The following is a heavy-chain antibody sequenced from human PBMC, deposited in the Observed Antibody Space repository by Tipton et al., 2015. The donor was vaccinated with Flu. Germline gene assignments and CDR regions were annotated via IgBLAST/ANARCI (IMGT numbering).Heavy chain of an antibody. Sequence: SGFTFSSYGMHWVRQAPGKGLEWVAVISSDENDKSYAGSVMGRFTIYRDNYRNTLHLQMNSLTPEDTGVYYCAKEPRPTTVFYYYFDHWGQGSLVTVSS. CDR3: AKEPRPTTVFYYYFDH. CDR2: ISSDENDK. V-gene: IGHV3-30*18. CDR1: GFTFSSYG. D-gene: IGHD1-26*01. J-gene: IGHJ4*02.